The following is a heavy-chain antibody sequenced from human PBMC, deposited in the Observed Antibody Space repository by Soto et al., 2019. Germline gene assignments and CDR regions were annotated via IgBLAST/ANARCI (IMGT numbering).Heavy chain of an antibody. CDR2: IYYSGST. J-gene: IGHJ6*02. V-gene: IGHV4-31*03. D-gene: IGHD3-3*01. CDR1: GGSISSGGYY. Sequence: PSETLSLTCTVSGGSISSGGYYWSWIRQHPGKGLEWIGYIYYSGSTYYNPSLKSRVTISVDTSKNQFSLKLSSVTAADTAVYYCARGITIFGVVISLGRHYGMDVWGQGTTVTVSS. CDR3: ARGITIFGVVISLGRHYGMDV.